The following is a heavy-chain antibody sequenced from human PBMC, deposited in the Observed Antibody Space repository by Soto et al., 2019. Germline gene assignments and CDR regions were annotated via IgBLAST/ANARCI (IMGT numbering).Heavy chain of an antibody. V-gene: IGHV4-59*01. CDR3: ARLEVAGTIEWFDP. CDR2: IYYSGST. D-gene: IGHD6-19*01. Sequence: SETLSLTCTVSGGSISSYYWSWIRQPPGKGLEWIGYIYYSGSTNYNPSLKSRVTISVDTSKNQFSLKLSSVTAADTAVYYCARLEVAGTIEWFDPWGQGTLVTVSS. CDR1: GGSISSYY. J-gene: IGHJ5*02.